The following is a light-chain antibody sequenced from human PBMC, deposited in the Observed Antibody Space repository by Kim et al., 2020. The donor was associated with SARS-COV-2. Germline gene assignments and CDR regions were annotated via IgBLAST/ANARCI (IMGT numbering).Light chain of an antibody. J-gene: IGKJ1*01. Sequence: LSPGDRATLSCRASQIVSSFLAWYQQKPGQAPRLLIYDASTMATGIPARFSGSGSGTDFTLTISSLEPEDFAVFYCQQRGSWPPTFGQGTKVDIK. CDR1: QIVSSF. CDR3: QQRGSWPPT. CDR2: DAS. V-gene: IGKV3-11*01.